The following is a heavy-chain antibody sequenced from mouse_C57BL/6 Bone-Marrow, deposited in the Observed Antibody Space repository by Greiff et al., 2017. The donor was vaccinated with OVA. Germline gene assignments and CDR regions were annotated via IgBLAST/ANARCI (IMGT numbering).Heavy chain of an antibody. Sequence: DVHLVESGPGLVKPSQSLSLTCSVTGYSITSGYYWNWIRQFPGNKLEWMGYISYDGSNNYNPSLKNRIPITRDTSKNQFFLKLNSVTTEDTATYYCARNAYYSNYDYYAMDYWGQGTSVTVSS. D-gene: IGHD2-5*01. CDR2: ISYDGSN. V-gene: IGHV3-6*01. CDR1: GYSITSGYY. J-gene: IGHJ4*01. CDR3: ARNAYYSNYDYYAMDY.